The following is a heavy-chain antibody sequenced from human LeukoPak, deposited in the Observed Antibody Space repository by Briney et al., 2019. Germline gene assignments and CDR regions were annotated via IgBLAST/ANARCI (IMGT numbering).Heavy chain of an antibody. CDR2: IYYSGST. CDR1: GGSISSSSYY. CDR3: ARDRGLGFGEPYYFDY. V-gene: IGHV4-39*07. D-gene: IGHD3-10*01. J-gene: IGHJ4*02. Sequence: SETLSLTCTVSGGSISSSSYYWGWIRQPPGKGLEWIGSIYYSGSTYYNPSLKSRVTISVDTSKNQFSLKLSSVSAADTAVYYCARDRGLGFGEPYYFDYWGQGTLVTVSS.